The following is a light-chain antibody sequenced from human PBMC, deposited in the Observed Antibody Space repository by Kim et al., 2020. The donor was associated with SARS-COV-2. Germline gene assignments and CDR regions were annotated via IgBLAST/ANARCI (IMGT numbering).Light chain of an antibody. CDR3: QTWGTGIEV. CDR2: VNSDGTN. V-gene: IGLV4-69*01. CDR1: SGNSNSA. J-gene: IGLJ3*02. Sequence: AAAKLTGSLSSGNSNSAIAWQQQQPEKGPQYLMTVNSDGTNKKADGIPDRFSGSSSGAERYLSISSLQSEDEADYYCQTWGTGIEVFGGGTQLTVL.